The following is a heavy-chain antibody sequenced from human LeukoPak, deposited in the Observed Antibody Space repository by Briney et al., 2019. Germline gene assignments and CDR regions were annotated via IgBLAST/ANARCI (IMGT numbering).Heavy chain of an antibody. CDR3: AKTFGSSWYPDH. Sequence: GGSLRLSCAASGFTFSSCAMSWVRQAPGKGLEWVSGISGGGGSTYYADSVKGRFTVSRDNSKNTLYLQINSLRAEDTAVYYCAKTFGSSWYPDHWGQGTLVTVSS. J-gene: IGHJ4*02. V-gene: IGHV3-23*01. CDR2: ISGGGGST. D-gene: IGHD6-13*01. CDR1: GFTFSSCA.